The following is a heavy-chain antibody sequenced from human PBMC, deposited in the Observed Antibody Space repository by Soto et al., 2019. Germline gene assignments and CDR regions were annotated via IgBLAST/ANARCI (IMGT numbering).Heavy chain of an antibody. D-gene: IGHD4-17*01. V-gene: IGHV6-1*01. J-gene: IGHJ6*02. CDR1: GDSVSSNSAA. CDR3: ARWDHDYGYLDV. Sequence: QVQLQQSGPGLVKPSQTLSLTCDISGDSVSSNSAAWTWIRQSPSRGLEWLGRTYYRSKWYNQYGLSVKSRITTNADTSKNQFSLQLNSVTPEDAAVYYCARWDHDYGYLDVWGLGTTVSVSS. CDR2: TYYRSKWYN.